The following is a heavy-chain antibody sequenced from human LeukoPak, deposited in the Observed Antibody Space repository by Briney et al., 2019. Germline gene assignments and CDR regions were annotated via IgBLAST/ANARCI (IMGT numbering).Heavy chain of an antibody. J-gene: IGHJ4*02. D-gene: IGHD3-9*01. CDR3: ARSLRYKQPLDY. V-gene: IGHV4-59*12. Sequence: PSETLSLTCTVSGGSISSYYWSWIRQPPGKGLEWIGYIYYSGSTNYNPSLKSRVTISVDTSKNQFSLKLSSVTAADTAVYYCARSLRYKQPLDYWGQGTLVTVSS. CDR2: IYYSGST. CDR1: GGSISSYY.